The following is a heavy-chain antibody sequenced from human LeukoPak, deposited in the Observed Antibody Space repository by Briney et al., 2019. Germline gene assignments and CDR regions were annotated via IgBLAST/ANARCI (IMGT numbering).Heavy chain of an antibody. CDR3: ATDRERDPSVYYLV. CDR2: ISDDGSGT. Sequence: GGSLRLSCAASGFTFSDYAMSWVRQAPGQGLEWVSTISDDGSGTYYADSVKGRFTISRDNSKNTLFLQINSPRAEDSAVYYCATDRERDPSVYYLVGGQGTLITVSS. V-gene: IGHV3-23*01. J-gene: IGHJ4*02. CDR1: GFTFSDYA. D-gene: IGHD3-22*01.